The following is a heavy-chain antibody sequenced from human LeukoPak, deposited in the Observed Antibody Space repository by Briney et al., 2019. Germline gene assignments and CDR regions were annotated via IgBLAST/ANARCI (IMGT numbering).Heavy chain of an antibody. J-gene: IGHJ4*02. V-gene: IGHV3-66*01. Sequence: GGSLRLSCAASGFTVTNNDMNWVRQAPGKGLEWVSVITSGGSTYFADSVKGRFTVSRDNSKNTLSLQMNSLRVEDTAVYYCAREATAAAYFDYWGQGTLVTVSS. CDR3: AREATAAAYFDY. D-gene: IGHD6-13*01. CDR1: GFTVTNND. CDR2: ITSGGST.